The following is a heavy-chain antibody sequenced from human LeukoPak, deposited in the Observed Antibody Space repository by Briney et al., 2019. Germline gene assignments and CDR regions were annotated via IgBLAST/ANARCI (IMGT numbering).Heavy chain of an antibody. CDR1: GGSISSYY. V-gene: IGHV4-4*07. D-gene: IGHD3-22*01. CDR2: IYTSGST. CDR3: AGTRTYYYDVSGYREAFDI. J-gene: IGHJ3*02. Sequence: PSETLSLTCTVSGGSISSYYWSWIRQPAGKGLEWIGRIYTSGSTSYNPSLKSRVTMSVDTSKNQFSLRLSSVTAADTAVYYCAGTRTYYYDVSGYREAFDIWGQGTVVTVSS.